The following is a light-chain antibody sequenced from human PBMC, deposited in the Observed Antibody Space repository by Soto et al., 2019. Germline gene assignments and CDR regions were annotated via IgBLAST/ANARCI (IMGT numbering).Light chain of an antibody. J-gene: IGKJ4*01. CDR3: QLYKTWPLS. Sequence: EIVMTQSPATLSVSPGERATLSCRASQSIGSTLAWYQQKPGQTPRLLIYDASTRATGIPARFSGIGCGTEFTLIISRLQSEDFAVYYCQLYKTWPLSFGGRTQVQI. CDR1: QSIGST. CDR2: DAS. V-gene: IGKV3-15*01.